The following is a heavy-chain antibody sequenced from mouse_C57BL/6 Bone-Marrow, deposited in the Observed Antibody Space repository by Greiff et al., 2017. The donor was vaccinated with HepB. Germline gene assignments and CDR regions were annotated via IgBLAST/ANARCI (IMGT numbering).Heavy chain of an antibody. D-gene: IGHD2-3*01. J-gene: IGHJ3*01. CDR2: INPNNGGT. V-gene: IGHV1-26*01. CDR3: LYDGYTWFAY. Sequence: EVQLLQSGPELVKPGASVKISCKASGYTFTDYYMNWVKQSHGKSLEWIGDINPNNGGTSYNQKFKGKDTLTVDKSSSTAYMELRSLTSEDSAVYYCLYDGYTWFAYWGQGTLVTVSA. CDR1: GYTFTDYY.